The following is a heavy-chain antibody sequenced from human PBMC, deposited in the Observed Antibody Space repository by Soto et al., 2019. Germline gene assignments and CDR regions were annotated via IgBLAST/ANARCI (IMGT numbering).Heavy chain of an antibody. CDR3: ARHDGGRFYYYYGMDI. CDR2: IYPHDSGT. J-gene: IGHJ6*02. CDR1: GYNFTTSW. V-gene: IGHV5-51*01. Sequence: GESLKISCKGSGYNFTTSWIGWVRQIPGKGLEWMGIIYPHDSGTRYSPSFKGQVTISADKSINTAYLQWTSLKASDTAIYYCARHDGGRFYYYYGMDIWGQGTAVTVS. D-gene: IGHD3-16*01.